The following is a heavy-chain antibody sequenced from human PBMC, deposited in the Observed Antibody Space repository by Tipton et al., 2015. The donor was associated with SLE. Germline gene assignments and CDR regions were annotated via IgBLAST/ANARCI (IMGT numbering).Heavy chain of an antibody. J-gene: IGHJ1*01. D-gene: IGHD3-10*01. Sequence: TLSLTCTVSGVSISSASYYWNWIRQPAGKGLEWIGRAYTTGSPYYNPSLKSRVTISSDTSKNQFSLKLTSVTAADTALYFCATSRVWGVVTQYFHHWGQGTLVTVSS. CDR3: ATSRVWGVVTQYFHH. V-gene: IGHV4-61*02. CDR2: AYTTGSP. CDR1: GVSISSASYY.